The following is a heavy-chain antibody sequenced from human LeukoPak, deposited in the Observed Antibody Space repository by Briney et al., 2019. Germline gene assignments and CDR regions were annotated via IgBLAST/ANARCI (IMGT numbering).Heavy chain of an antibody. Sequence: GGSLRLSCAASGFTFDDYAMHWVRQPPGKGLEWVSGISWNSGSIGYADSVKGRFTISRDNAKNSLYLQMNSLRAEDTALYYCAKDTGYYYDSSNYWVWGQGTLVTVSS. V-gene: IGHV3-9*01. J-gene: IGHJ4*02. CDR3: AKDTGYYYDSSNYWV. CDR1: GFTFDDYA. CDR2: ISWNSGSI. D-gene: IGHD3-22*01.